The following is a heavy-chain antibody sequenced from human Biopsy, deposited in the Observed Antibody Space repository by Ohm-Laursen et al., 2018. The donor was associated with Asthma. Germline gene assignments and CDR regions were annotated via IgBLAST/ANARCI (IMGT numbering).Heavy chain of an antibody. Sequence: LRLSCAASRFTYEMHWVRQAPGKGLEWVAVISYDGSSIYYADSAKGRFTISRDNSKNTLSLQMNSLTAEDTAVYYCAREGVAGTHIEDWGQGTLVTVSS. J-gene: IGHJ4*02. CDR1: RFTYE. D-gene: IGHD6-19*01. V-gene: IGHV3-30-3*01. CDR2: ISYDGSSI. CDR3: AREGVAGTHIED.